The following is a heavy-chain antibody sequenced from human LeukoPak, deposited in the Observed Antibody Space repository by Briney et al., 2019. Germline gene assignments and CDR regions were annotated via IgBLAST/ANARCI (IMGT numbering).Heavy chain of an antibody. CDR1: GFTFNNYG. Sequence: SGGSLRLSCAASGFTFNNYGMHWVRQAPGKGLEWVAFIRYNGNNQYYADSVKGRFTISRDNSKNTLYLQMNSLRAEDTAVYYCARNGPYTSSDAFDIWGQGTMVTVSS. D-gene: IGHD6-6*01. CDR3: ARNGPYTSSDAFDI. V-gene: IGHV3-30*02. CDR2: IRYNGNNQ. J-gene: IGHJ3*02.